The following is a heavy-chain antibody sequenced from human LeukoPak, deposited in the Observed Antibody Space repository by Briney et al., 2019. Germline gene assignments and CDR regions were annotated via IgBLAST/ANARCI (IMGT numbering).Heavy chain of an antibody. CDR3: ARRAYGSGAVNWFDP. J-gene: IGHJ5*02. D-gene: IGHD3-10*01. Sequence: GESLKISCKASGYTFTNYFIAWVRQMPGKGLEWMGIIYPGDSDTRYSPSFQGQVTISADKSITTAYLQWNSLKASDTAIYYCARRAYGSGAVNWFDPWGQGTLVTVSS. CDR2: IYPGDSDT. CDR1: GYTFTNYF. V-gene: IGHV5-51*01.